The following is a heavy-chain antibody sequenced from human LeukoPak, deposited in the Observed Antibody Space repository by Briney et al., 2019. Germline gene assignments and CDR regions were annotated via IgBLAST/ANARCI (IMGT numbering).Heavy chain of an antibody. D-gene: IGHD3-3*01. CDR3: ARQRSLEWLPRFFDP. CDR2: IYYSGTT. V-gene: IGHV4-39*01. Sequence: SETLSLTCTVSGGSISSSNDYWGWVRHPPGKGLEWIGPIYYSGTTHKNSSLKRRGTMSVDTPKSQFSLKLSSVTAAHTAVYYCARQRSLEWLPRFFDPWGQGILVTVSS. CDR1: GGSISSSNDY. J-gene: IGHJ5*02.